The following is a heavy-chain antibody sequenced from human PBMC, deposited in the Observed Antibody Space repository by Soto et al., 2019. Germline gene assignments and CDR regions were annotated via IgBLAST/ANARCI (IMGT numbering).Heavy chain of an antibody. D-gene: IGHD2-15*01. V-gene: IGHV4-59*08. CDR1: GGSFGAND. CDR2: IYYDGTA. Sequence: SQPLCLRSTVAGGSFGANDGSWIRQPPGKGLEWVGYIYYDGTARHNPSLKSRVTISLETSRSQFSLRLSSVSAADTAVYYCARLGKYCQALDPWGQGTLVTVSS. J-gene: IGHJ5*01. CDR3: ARLGKYCQALDP.